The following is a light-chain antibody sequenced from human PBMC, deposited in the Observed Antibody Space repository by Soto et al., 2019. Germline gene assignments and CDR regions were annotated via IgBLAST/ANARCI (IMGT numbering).Light chain of an antibody. Sequence: DIVMSQSPDSLAASLGERATINCKSSQSVLYDSNNKNYLAWYQQKPGQPPKLLIYWASMRESGVPDRFSGSGYGTDFTLTITSLQAEDVAVYYCQQYYSLPLTFGGGTKVEIK. CDR3: QQYYSLPLT. J-gene: IGKJ4*01. CDR1: QSVLYDSNNKNY. V-gene: IGKV4-1*01. CDR2: WAS.